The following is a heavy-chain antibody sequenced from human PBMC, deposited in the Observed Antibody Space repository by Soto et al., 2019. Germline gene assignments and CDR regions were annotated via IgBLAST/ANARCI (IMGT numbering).Heavy chain of an antibody. J-gene: IGHJ3*02. V-gene: IGHV4-59*01. CDR3: ARDTVTTSDDAFDI. Sequence: QVQLQESGPGLVKPSETLSLTCTVSGGSISSYYWTWIRQPPGKRLEWIGYVYYSGSTNYNPSLKSRVTISVDMSKNQISLKLSSVTAADTAVYYCARDTVTTSDDAFDIWGQGTMVTVSS. CDR1: GGSISSYY. D-gene: IGHD4-17*01. CDR2: VYYSGST.